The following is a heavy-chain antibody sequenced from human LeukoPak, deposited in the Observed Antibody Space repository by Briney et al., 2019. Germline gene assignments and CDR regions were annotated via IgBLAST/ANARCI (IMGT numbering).Heavy chain of an antibody. Sequence: ASVKVSCKASGYTFTSYGISWVRQAPGQGLEWMGWISAYNGNTNYAQKLQGRVTMTTDTSTRTAYMELRSLRSDDTAVYYCALDYGGNLRPYYFDYWGQGTLVTVSS. CDR1: GYTFTSYG. V-gene: IGHV1-18*01. CDR2: ISAYNGNT. D-gene: IGHD4-23*01. CDR3: ALDYGGNLRPYYFDY. J-gene: IGHJ4*02.